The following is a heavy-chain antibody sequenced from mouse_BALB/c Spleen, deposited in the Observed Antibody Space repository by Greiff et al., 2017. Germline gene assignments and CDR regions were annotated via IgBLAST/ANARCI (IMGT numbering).Heavy chain of an antibody. CDR2: IYPGNSDT. D-gene: IGHD3-1*01. Sequence: EVQLQQSGTVLARPGASVKMSCKASGYSFTSYWMHWVKQRPGQGLEWIGAIYPGNSDTSYNQKFKGKAKLTAVTSASTAYMELSSLTNEDSAVYYCTRDGGRGVLNYFDYWGQGTTLTVSS. CDR1: GYSFTSYW. CDR3: TRDGGRGVLNYFDY. V-gene: IGHV1-5*01. J-gene: IGHJ2*01.